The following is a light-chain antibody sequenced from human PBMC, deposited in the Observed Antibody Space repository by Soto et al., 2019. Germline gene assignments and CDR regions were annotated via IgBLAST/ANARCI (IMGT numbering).Light chain of an antibody. CDR1: QSVSYSY. V-gene: IGKV3-20*01. CDR3: HQYGSSPRP. CDR2: GAS. J-gene: IGKJ1*01. Sequence: DIMLTKSPGILSLSPGERATLSCRASQSVSYSYLAWYPHKPGQAPRLLIYGASRRATGIPNRFSGSESGTDFTLTINRLEPDDFAVYYCHQYGSSPRPFGQGTKVDIK.